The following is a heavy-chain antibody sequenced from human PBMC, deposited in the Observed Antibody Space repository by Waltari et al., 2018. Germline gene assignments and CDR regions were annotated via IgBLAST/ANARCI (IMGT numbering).Heavy chain of an antibody. V-gene: IGHV4-59*08. D-gene: IGHD6-19*01. Sequence: QVQLQESGPGLVKPSETLSLTCTVSGGSISNYYWNWIRQPPGKGLEWIAYIYYSGSTTYNPSLRIRVTVSVDMSNNQFSLKLSSVTAADTAVYYCARYSSGWYNAFDIWGQGTMVTVSS. CDR2: IYYSGST. CDR1: GGSISNYY. CDR3: ARYSSGWYNAFDI. J-gene: IGHJ3*02.